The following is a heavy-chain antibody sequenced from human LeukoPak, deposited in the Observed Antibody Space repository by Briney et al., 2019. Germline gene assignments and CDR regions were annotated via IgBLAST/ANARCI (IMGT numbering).Heavy chain of an antibody. CDR2: ISAYNGNT. CDR1: GYTFTSYG. V-gene: IGHV1-18*01. J-gene: IGHJ4*02. Sequence: ASVKVSCKASGYTFTSYGISWVRQAPGQGLEWMGWISAYNGNTKYAQRLQGRVTMTTDTSTTTAYVELRSLRSDDTAVYYCARDLLQYFDWLTMAGYWGQGTLISVSS. CDR3: ARDLLQYFDWLTMAGY. D-gene: IGHD3-9*01.